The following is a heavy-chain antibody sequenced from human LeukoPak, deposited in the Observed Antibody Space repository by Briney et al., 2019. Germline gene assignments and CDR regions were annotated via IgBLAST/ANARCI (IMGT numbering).Heavy chain of an antibody. CDR3: ARLPFGEFSGYYFDY. J-gene: IGHJ4*02. V-gene: IGHV1-3*01. D-gene: IGHD3-10*01. CDR1: GYTFTSYA. Sequence: ASVKVSCKASGYTFTSYAMYWVRQAPGQRLEWMGWINAGNGNTKYSQKFQGRVTITRDTSASTAYMELSSLRSEDTAVYYCARLPFGEFSGYYFDYWGQGTLVTVSS. CDR2: INAGNGNT.